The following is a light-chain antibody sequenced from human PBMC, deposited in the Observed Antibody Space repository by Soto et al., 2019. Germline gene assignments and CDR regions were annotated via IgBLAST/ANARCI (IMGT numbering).Light chain of an antibody. V-gene: IGLV2-14*01. CDR3: NSYTNNNTFV. CDR2: EVS. CDR1: SSDVGGYNY. J-gene: IGLJ1*01. Sequence: QSALTQPASVSGSPGQSITISCTGTSSDVGGYNYVSWFQQHPGKAPKLMIYEVSNRPSGVSNRFSGSRSGTTASLTISGLQSEDEAEYYCNSYTNNNTFVFGTGTKLTVL.